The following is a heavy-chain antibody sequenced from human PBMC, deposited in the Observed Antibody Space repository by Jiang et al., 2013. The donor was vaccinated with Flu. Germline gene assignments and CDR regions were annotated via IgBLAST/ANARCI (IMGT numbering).Heavy chain of an antibody. CDR3: AKDISVAGVGLDY. V-gene: IGHV3-9*01. J-gene: IGHJ4*02. CDR2: ITWNSGTL. Sequence: ITWNSGTLGYADSVGGRFTISRDNAKESLFLQMDSLRAEDTAVYYCAKDISVAGVGLDYWGQGTLVTVSS. D-gene: IGHD6-19*01.